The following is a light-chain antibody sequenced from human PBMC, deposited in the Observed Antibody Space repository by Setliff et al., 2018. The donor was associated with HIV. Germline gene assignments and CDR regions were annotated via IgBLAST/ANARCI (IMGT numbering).Light chain of an antibody. J-gene: IGLJ2*01. CDR3: CSYTSSNTVL. CDR2: DVT. CDR1: SSDIGAFDF. V-gene: IGLV2-14*03. Sequence: QSVLTQPASVSGSPGQSITVSCTGTSSDIGAFDFVSWYRQHPGKAPELMIYDVTNRPSGVSHRFSGSKSGNTASLTISGLQAEDEADYYCCSYTSSNTVLFGGGTKVTVL.